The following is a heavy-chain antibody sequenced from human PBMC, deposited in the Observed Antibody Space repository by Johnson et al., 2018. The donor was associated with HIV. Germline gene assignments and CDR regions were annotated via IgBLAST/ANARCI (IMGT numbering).Heavy chain of an antibody. CDR2: INWNGGST. CDR1: GFTFDDYG. Sequence: VQLVESGGGVVRPGGSLRLSCAASGFTFDDYGMSWVRQAPGTGLEWVSGINWNGGSTGYADSVKGRFSISRDHAKNSLYLQMNSLRAEDTALYYCASQQWELGSHDAFDIWGQGTMVTVSS. D-gene: IGHD1-26*01. CDR3: ASQQWELGSHDAFDI. V-gene: IGHV3-20*04. J-gene: IGHJ3*02.